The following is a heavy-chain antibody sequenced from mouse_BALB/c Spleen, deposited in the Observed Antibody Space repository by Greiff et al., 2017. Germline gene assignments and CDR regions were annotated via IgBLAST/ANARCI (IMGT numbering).Heavy chain of an antibody. CDR2: IHPNSGNT. Sequence: QVHVKQPGSVLVRPGASVKLSCKSSGYTFTSSWMHWAKQRPGQGLEWIGEIHPNSGNTNYNEKFKGKATLTVDTSSSTAYVDLSSLASEDSAVYYCAIRWDDAMDYWGQGTSVTVSS. J-gene: IGHJ4*01. CDR3: AIRWDDAMDY. CDR1: GYTFTSSW. D-gene: IGHD1-1*01. V-gene: IGHV1S130*01.